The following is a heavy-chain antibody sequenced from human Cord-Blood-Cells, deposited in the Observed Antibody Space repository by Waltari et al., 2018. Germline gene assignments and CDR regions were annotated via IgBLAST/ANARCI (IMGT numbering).Heavy chain of an antibody. Sequence: QVPLVQSGAEVKKPGASVKVSCKAAGYTFTGYYMHWCLPAPGQWLEWMGWINPNSGGTNYAQKFQGRVTMTRDTSISTAYMELSRLRSDDTAVYYCARDSRSYDFWSGYEYFQHWGQGTLVTVSS. CDR1: GYTFTGYY. CDR3: ARDSRSYDFWSGYEYFQH. D-gene: IGHD3-3*01. V-gene: IGHV1-2*02. CDR2: INPNSGGT. J-gene: IGHJ1*01.